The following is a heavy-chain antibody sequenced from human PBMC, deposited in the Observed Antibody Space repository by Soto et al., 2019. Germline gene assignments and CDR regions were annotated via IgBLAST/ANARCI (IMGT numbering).Heavy chain of an antibody. V-gene: IGHV1-46*01. CDR1: GYTFTSYY. Sequence: QVQLVQSGAVVTKPGASVKVSYKASGYTFTSYYMHWVRQAPGQRLEYMGIINPNGDTTHYAQKFQRRVTMTRDTSTSTLYMELSSLRSEDTAMYYCAAYTSGWPTPWNWGQGTLVTVSS. CDR2: INPNGDTT. D-gene: IGHD6-19*01. J-gene: IGHJ4*02. CDR3: AAYTSGWPTPWN.